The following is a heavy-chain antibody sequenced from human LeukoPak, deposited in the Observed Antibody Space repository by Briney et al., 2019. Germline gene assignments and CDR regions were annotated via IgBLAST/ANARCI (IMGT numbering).Heavy chain of an antibody. J-gene: IGHJ4*02. CDR2: ISGRGDVT. CDR3: ARVKVVVPSAFDYCDY. CDR1: GFTVSSNY. V-gene: IGHV3-48*04. D-gene: IGHD2-2*01. Sequence: GGSLRLSCAASGFTVSSNYMDWVRQAPGEGLEWIAHISGRGDVTYYTDSVKGRYTISRDNAKNSLYLQMDSLRAEDTAVYYCARVKVVVPSAFDYCDYWGQGTLVTVSS.